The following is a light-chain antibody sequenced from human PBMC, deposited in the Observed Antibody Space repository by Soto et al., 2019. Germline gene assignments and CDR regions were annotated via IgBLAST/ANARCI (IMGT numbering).Light chain of an antibody. Sequence: DIQMTQSPSTLSASVGDRVTITCRASQSISSWLAWYQQKSGKAPKLLIYDASSLESGVPSRFSGSGSGTEFTLTISSLQPDDFATYYCQQYNSYLYTFGQGTKLEIK. V-gene: IGKV1-5*01. CDR1: QSISSW. J-gene: IGKJ2*01. CDR3: QQYNSYLYT. CDR2: DAS.